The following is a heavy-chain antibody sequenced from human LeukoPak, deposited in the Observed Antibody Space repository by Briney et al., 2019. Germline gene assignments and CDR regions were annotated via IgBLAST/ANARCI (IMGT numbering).Heavy chain of an antibody. CDR3: ARGPQVATLYYYYYYMDV. Sequence: GASVKVSCKASGYTFTGYYMHWVRQAPGQGLEWMGWINPNSGGTNYAQKFQGRVTMTRDTSISTAYMELSRLRSDDTAVYYCARGPQVATLYYYYYYMDVWGKGTTVTVSS. CDR2: INPNSGGT. J-gene: IGHJ6*03. D-gene: IGHD5-12*01. CDR1: GYTFTGYY. V-gene: IGHV1-2*02.